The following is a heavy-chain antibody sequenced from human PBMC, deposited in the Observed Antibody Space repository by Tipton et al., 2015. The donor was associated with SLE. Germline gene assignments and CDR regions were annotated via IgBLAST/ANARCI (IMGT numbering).Heavy chain of an antibody. CDR1: GDSFSSYQ. CDR2: IYTSGST. J-gene: IGHJ4*02. D-gene: IGHD6-19*01. CDR3: ARGAPIAVAAYDY. V-gene: IGHV4-4*07. Sequence: GLVKPSETLSLTCTVSGDSFSSYQWNWIRQPAGKGLEWIGRIYTSGSTNYNPSLNSRVTMSVDTSKNQFSLKLSSVTAADTAVYYCARGAPIAVAAYDYWGQGTPVTVS.